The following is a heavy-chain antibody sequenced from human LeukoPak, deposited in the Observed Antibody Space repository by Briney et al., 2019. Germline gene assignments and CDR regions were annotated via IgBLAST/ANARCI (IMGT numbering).Heavy chain of an antibody. CDR3: ARDLIDYDFWSGSNWFDP. J-gene: IGHJ5*02. V-gene: IGHV4-61*02. Sequence: SQTLSLTCTVSGGSINSGSYYWSWIRQPAGKGLEWIRRIYTSGSTNYNPSLKSRVTMSVDTSKNQFSLKLSSVTAADTAVYYCARDLIDYDFWSGSNWFDPWGQGTLVTVSS. D-gene: IGHD3-3*01. CDR2: IYTSGST. CDR1: GGSINSGSYY.